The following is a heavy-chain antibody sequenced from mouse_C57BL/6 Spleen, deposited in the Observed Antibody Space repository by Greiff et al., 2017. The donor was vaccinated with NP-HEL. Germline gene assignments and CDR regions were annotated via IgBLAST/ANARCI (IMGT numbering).Heavy chain of an antibody. CDR1: GFTFSDYG. D-gene: IGHD2-4*01. V-gene: IGHV5-17*01. CDR3: ARRDYDGRFAY. Sequence: EVKLVESGGGLVKPGGSLKLSCAASGFTFSDYGMHWVRQAPEKGLEWVAYISSGSSTIYYADTVKGRFTISRDNAKNTLFLQMTSLRSEDTAMYYCARRDYDGRFAYWGQGTLVTVSA. CDR2: ISSGSSTI. J-gene: IGHJ3*01.